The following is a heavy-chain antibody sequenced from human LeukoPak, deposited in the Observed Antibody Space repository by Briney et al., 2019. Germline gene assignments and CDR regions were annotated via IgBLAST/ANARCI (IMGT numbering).Heavy chain of an antibody. Sequence: GGSLRLSCAASGFTFSSYIIHWVRQAPGKGLEWVSSISSSTSYIYYADSLKGRFTVSRDNAKNSLFLQMNSLRAEDTAVYYCATSQGSWPDYFDYWGQGTLVTVSS. CDR3: ATSQGSWPDYFDY. J-gene: IGHJ4*02. V-gene: IGHV3-21*01. D-gene: IGHD6-13*01. CDR1: GFTFSSYI. CDR2: ISSSTSYI.